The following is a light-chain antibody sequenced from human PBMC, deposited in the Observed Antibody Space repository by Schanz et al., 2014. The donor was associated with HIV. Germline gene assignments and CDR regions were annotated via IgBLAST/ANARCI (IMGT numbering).Light chain of an antibody. J-gene: IGLJ3*02. CDR3: TSYRSSSTLVV. CDR1: SSNIGAGYD. V-gene: IGLV1-40*01. Sequence: QSVLTQPPSVSGAPGQRVTISCTGSSSNIGAGYDVHWYKQLPETAPKLLMFGNNNRPSGVPDRYSGSKSGTSASLAITGLQAEDEADYYCTSYRSSSTLVVFGGGTKLTVL. CDR2: GNN.